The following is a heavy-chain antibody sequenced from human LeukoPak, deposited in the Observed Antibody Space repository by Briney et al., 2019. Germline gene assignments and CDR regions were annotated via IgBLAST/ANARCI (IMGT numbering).Heavy chain of an antibody. V-gene: IGHV4-39*01. CDR1: GGSISSPNHD. Sequence: PSETLSLTCSVSGGSISSPNHDWAWIRQPPGQGLERIGSIYYSGTTYYNLSLKSRVTLSVDTSQNQFSLKLSSVTAADTAIYFRARSLGANTWVGNWFDPWGQGTLITVSS. D-gene: IGHD3-10*01. CDR2: IYYSGTT. J-gene: IGHJ5*02. CDR3: ARSLGANTWVGNWFDP.